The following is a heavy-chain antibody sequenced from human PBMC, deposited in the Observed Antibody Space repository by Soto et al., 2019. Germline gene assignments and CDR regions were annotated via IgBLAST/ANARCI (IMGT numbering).Heavy chain of an antibody. CDR2: ISAYNRNT. J-gene: IGHJ4*02. D-gene: IGHD6-13*01. CDR3: AIVIAAAADFDY. CDR1: GYTFTSYR. Sequence: QVQLVQSGAEVKKPGASVKVSCKASGYTFTSYRLSWVRQAPGQGLEWMGWISAYNRNTNYAQKLQGRVTMTTDTSTSTAYMELRSLRADDTAVYYCAIVIAAAADFDYWGQGTLVTVSS. V-gene: IGHV1-18*01.